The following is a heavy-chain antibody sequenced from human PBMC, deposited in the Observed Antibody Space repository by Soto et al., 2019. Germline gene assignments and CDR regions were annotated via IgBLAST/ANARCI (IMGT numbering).Heavy chain of an antibody. CDR3: RFARWDSGGQYGQSEYFHH. Sequence: QVQLVQSGAEVKKPGSSVKVSCKAPGGTFSSYAISWVRQAPGQGLEWMGGIIPIFGTANYAQKFQGRVTVTAHKHTGQAYRERSSGRSEDKAVYYGRFARWDSGGQYGQSEYFHHWGPGTLVTVSS. CDR2: IIPIFGTA. CDR1: GGTFSSYA. J-gene: IGHJ1*01. V-gene: IGHV1-69*06. D-gene: IGHD1-26*01.